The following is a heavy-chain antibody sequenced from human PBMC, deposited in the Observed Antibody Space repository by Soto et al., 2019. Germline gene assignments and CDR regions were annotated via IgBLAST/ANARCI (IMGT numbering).Heavy chain of an antibody. V-gene: IGHV3-23*01. D-gene: IGHD3-10*01. CDR1: GFTFSSYA. CDR2: ISGSGGST. CDR3: AKEYGSGSYYTGPGYYYYGMDV. Sequence: PGGSLRLSCAASGFTFSSYAMSWVRQAPGKGLEWVSAISGSGGSTYYADSVKGRFTISRDNSKNTLYLQMNSLRAEDTAVYYCAKEYGSGSYYTGPGYYYYGMDVWGQGTTVTVSS. J-gene: IGHJ6*02.